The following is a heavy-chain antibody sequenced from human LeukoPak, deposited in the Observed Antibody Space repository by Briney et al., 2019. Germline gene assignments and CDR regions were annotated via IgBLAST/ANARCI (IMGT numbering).Heavy chain of an antibody. V-gene: IGHV1-2*02. CDR3: ARAGGGYSSGWGAFDI. D-gene: IGHD5-18*01. Sequence: ASVKVSCKALGYTFTDHYFHWLRQAPGQGIEWMGWIHPGRGDTNIAQKFQGRVTMTSDTSISTAYMELSRLRSDDTAVYFCARAGGGYSSGWGAFDIWGQGTMVTVSS. CDR2: IHPGRGDT. CDR1: GYTFTDHY. J-gene: IGHJ3*02.